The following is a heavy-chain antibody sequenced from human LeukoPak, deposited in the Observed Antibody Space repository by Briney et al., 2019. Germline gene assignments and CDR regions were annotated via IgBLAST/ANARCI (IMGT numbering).Heavy chain of an antibody. V-gene: IGHV4-39*01. CDR1: GGSISSSSYY. D-gene: IGHD7-27*01. CDR2: IYYSGIT. J-gene: IGHJ3*02. Sequence: SETLSHTCTVSGGSISSSSYYWGWIRQPPGKGLEWIGNIYYSGITYYNPSLKSRVTISVDTSKNQFSLKLSSVTAADTAVYYCARFVTGDGAFDIWGQGTMVTVSS. CDR3: ARFVTGDGAFDI.